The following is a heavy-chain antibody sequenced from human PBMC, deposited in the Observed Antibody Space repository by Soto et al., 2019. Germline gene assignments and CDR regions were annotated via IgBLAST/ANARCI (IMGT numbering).Heavy chain of an antibody. J-gene: IGHJ3*02. Sequence: QVQLVESGGGLVKPGGSLRLSCAASGFTLSDYYMSWIRQAPGKGLEWVSYISSSSSYTNYADSVKGRFTISRDNAKNSLYLQMNSLRAEDTAVYYCARDIPWVRYFDWSIQDDAFDIWGQGTMVTVSS. CDR2: ISSSSSYT. V-gene: IGHV3-11*06. D-gene: IGHD3-9*01. CDR1: GFTLSDYY. CDR3: ARDIPWVRYFDWSIQDDAFDI.